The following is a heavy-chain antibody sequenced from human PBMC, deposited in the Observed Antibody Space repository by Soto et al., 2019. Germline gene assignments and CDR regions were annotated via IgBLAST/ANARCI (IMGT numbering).Heavy chain of an antibody. J-gene: IGHJ6*01. D-gene: IGHD3-22*01. V-gene: IGHV5-51*01. CDR1: GYSFTSYW. CDR3: ARDGGGVVGKRGQRRYGKDV. CDR2: IYPGDSDT. Sequence: GESVKSACKGSGYSFTSYWRGWVRQMPGKGLEWMGIIYPGDSDTRDSPSFQGEVTISADKSISTAYLQWSSLKASDTAMYYCARDGGGVVGKRGQRRYGKDVWGQGTTDPVSS.